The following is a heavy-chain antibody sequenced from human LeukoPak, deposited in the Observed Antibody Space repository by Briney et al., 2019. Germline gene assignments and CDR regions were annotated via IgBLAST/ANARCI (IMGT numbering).Heavy chain of an antibody. CDR3: ARQSVVSGRVSWFDP. D-gene: IGHD2-2*01. CDR1: GNYW. Sequence: GGSLRLSCAASGNYWMHWVRQAPGKGLVWVSHINSDGSWTSYADSVKGRFTISKDNAKNTVYLQMNNLRAEDTAVYYCARQSVVSGRVSWFDPWGQGTLVTVSS. V-gene: IGHV3-74*01. CDR2: INSDGSWT. J-gene: IGHJ5*02.